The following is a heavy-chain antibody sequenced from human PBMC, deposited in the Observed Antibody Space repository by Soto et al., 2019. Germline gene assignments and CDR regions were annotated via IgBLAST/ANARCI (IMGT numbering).Heavy chain of an antibody. V-gene: IGHV3-43*02. CDR1: GFTFSSYA. Sequence: GGSLRLSCAASGFTFSSYAMSWVRQAPGKGLEWVSLISGDGGSTYYADSVKGRFTISRDNSKNSLYLQMNSLRTEDTALYYCAKDTEYSSSYYYYGMDVWGQGTTVTVSS. D-gene: IGHD6-6*01. J-gene: IGHJ6*02. CDR3: AKDTEYSSSYYYYGMDV. CDR2: ISGDGGST.